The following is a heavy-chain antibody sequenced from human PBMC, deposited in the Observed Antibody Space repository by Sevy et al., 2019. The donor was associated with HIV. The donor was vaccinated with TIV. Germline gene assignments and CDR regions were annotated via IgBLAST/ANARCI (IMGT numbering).Heavy chain of an antibody. CDR3: AHSRYCSSTSCYYYYGMDV. J-gene: IGHJ6*02. CDR2: IYWDDDK. CDR1: GFSLSTSGVG. D-gene: IGHD2-2*01. Sequence: SGPTLVNPTQTLTLTCTFSGFSLSTSGVGVGWIRQPPGKALEWLAHIYWDDDKRYSPSLKSRLTITKDTSKNQVVLTMTNMDPVDTATYYCAHSRYCSSTSCYYYYGMDVWGQGTTVTVSS. V-gene: IGHV2-5*02.